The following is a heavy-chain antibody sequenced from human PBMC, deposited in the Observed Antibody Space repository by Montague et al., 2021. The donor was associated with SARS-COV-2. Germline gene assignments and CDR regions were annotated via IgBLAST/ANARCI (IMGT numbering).Heavy chain of an antibody. Sequence: SETLSLTCTVSGGSISSSSYYWGWIRQPPGKGLEWIGSIYYSGSTYYNPSLKSPVTIYVDTSKNQFSLKLSSVTAADTTVYSCAGLPDQLLWFGGLFDYWGQGTLVTVSS. CDR2: IYYSGST. D-gene: IGHD3-10*01. V-gene: IGHV4-39*01. CDR1: GGSISSSSYY. CDR3: AGLPDQLLWFGGLFDY. J-gene: IGHJ4*02.